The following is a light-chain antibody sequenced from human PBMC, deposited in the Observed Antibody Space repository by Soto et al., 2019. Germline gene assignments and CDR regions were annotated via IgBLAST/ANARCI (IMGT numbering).Light chain of an antibody. Sequence: EIMMTQSPATLSVSLGERATLSCRASQSVSSSLAWYQQKPGQAPRLLIYGASTRATGIPARFSGSGSGTEFTLAINSLQSEDFAVYYCQQYNNWWTFGQGTKVDI. CDR2: GAS. CDR3: QQYNNWWT. J-gene: IGKJ1*01. V-gene: IGKV3-15*01. CDR1: QSVSSS.